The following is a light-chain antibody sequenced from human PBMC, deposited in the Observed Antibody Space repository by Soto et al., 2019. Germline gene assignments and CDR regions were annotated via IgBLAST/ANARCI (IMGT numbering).Light chain of an antibody. CDR3: CSYTGSSPLYV. V-gene: IGLV2-23*01. Sequence: QSALTLPASVSGSPGQSITISCTGTSSDVGSYNLVSWYQQHPGKAPKLMIYEGSKRPSGVSNRFSGSKSGNTASLTISGLQAEDEADYSCCSYTGSSPLYVFGTGTKLTVL. CDR2: EGS. CDR1: SSDVGSYNL. J-gene: IGLJ1*01.